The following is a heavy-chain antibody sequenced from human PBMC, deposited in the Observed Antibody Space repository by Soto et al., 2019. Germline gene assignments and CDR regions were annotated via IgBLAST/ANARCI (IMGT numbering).Heavy chain of an antibody. CDR3: TIAAVAFDAFDL. CDR1: GDSVSTNSAT. CDR2: TYLRSKWYN. D-gene: IGHD2-15*01. J-gene: IGHJ3*01. Sequence: QIQLQQSGPGLVKPSQTLSLTCVISGDSVSTNSATWNWIRQSPSRGLEWLGRTYLRSKWYNEYAVSVKSRIAIRTDTSQHLFSLQLSSATPEDTAMFICTIAAVAFDAFDLWGQGTVVTVSS. V-gene: IGHV6-1*01.